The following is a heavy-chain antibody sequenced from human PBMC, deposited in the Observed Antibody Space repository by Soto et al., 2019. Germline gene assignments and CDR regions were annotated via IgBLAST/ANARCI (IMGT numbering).Heavy chain of an antibody. CDR2: IIPIFGTA. Sequence: QVQLVQSGAEVKKPVSSVKVSCKASGGTFSSYAISWVRQAPGQGLEWMGGIIPIFGTANYAQKFQGRVTITADESTSTAYMELSSLRSEDTAVYYCARLVSFGEYYYYGMDVWGQGTTVTVSS. CDR3: ARLVSFGEYYYYGMDV. J-gene: IGHJ6*02. CDR1: GGTFSSYA. V-gene: IGHV1-69*01. D-gene: IGHD3-10*01.